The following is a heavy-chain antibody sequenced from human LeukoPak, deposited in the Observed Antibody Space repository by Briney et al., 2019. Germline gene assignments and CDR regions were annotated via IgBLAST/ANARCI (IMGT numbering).Heavy chain of an antibody. J-gene: IGHJ4*02. D-gene: IGHD1-14*01. V-gene: IGHV1-69*13. CDR2: IIPIFGTA. CDR3: ARAEPATGYYFDY. Sequence: SVKVSCEASGGTFSSYAISWVRQAPGQGLEWMGGIIPIFGTANYAQKFQGRVTITADESTSTAYMELSSLRSEDTAVYYCARAEPATGYYFDYWGQGTLVTVSS. CDR1: GGTFSSYA.